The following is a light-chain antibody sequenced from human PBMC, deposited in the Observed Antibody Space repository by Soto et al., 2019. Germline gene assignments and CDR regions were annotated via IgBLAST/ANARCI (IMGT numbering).Light chain of an antibody. CDR3: QSYDTSLSGYV. J-gene: IGLJ1*01. Sequence: QSALTQPPSVSGAPGQRVTISCTGSSSNIGTNYDVHWYQQLPGTAPKLLIYENMKRPSGVPDRFSGSRSGTSASLAITGLQTEDEAYYYCQSYDTSLSGYVFGTGTKLTVL. V-gene: IGLV1-40*01. CDR2: ENM. CDR1: SSNIGTNYD.